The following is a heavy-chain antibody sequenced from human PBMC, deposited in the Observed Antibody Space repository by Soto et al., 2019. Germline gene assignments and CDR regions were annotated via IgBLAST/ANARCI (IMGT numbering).Heavy chain of an antibody. Sequence: GSLRLSCAASGFTFSNAWMNWVRQAPGKGLEWVGRIKSKTDGGTTDYAAPVKGRFTISRDDSKNTLYLQMNSLKTEDTAVYYCTILITMIVVVGPSMDVWGQGTTVTVSS. CDR2: IKSKTDGGTT. D-gene: IGHD3-22*01. V-gene: IGHV3-15*07. J-gene: IGHJ6*02. CDR1: GFTFSNAW. CDR3: TILITMIVVVGPSMDV.